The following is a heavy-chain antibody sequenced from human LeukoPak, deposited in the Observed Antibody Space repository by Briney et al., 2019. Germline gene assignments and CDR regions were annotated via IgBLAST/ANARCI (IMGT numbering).Heavy chain of an antibody. J-gene: IGHJ5*02. CDR2: IRSKAYGGTT. CDR3: TRYVTTPNWNYQDWFDP. D-gene: IGHD1-7*01. Sequence: GGSPRLSCTASGFTFGDYAMSWFRQAPGKGLEWVGFIRSKAYGGTTEYAASVKGRFTISRDDSKSIAYLQMNSLKTEDTAVYYCTRYVTTPNWNYQDWFDPWGQGTLVTVSS. CDR1: GFTFGDYA. V-gene: IGHV3-49*03.